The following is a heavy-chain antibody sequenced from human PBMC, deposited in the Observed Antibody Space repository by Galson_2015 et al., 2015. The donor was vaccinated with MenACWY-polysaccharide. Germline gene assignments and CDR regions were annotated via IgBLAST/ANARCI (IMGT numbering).Heavy chain of an antibody. CDR2: IKQDGSGK. J-gene: IGHJ4*02. Sequence: SLRLSCAASGFTFSNFWMSWVRQAPGKELEWVASIKQDGSGKCLVDFVKGRFTISRDNVENSLFLQMNSLRAEDTAVYYCARERWVRGVFFDQWGQGTLVTVSS. D-gene: IGHD3-10*01. V-gene: IGHV3-7*01. CDR3: ARERWVRGVFFDQ. CDR1: GFTFSNFW.